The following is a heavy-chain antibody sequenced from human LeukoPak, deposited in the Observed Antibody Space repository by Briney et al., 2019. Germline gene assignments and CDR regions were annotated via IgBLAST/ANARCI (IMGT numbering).Heavy chain of an antibody. V-gene: IGHV3-53*01. D-gene: IGHD6-19*01. Sequence: GGSLRLSCAASGFTVSSNYMSWVRQAPGKGLEWVSVIYSDGSTYYADSVKGRFTISRDNSKNTLYLQMNSLRAEDTAVYYCARDLAWRVAGTDYYYGMDVWGQGTTVTVSS. CDR2: IYSDGST. CDR1: GFTVSSNY. J-gene: IGHJ6*02. CDR3: ARDLAWRVAGTDYYYGMDV.